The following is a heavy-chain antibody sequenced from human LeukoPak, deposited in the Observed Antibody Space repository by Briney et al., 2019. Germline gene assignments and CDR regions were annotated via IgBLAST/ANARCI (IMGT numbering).Heavy chain of an antibody. CDR3: ARDPEAHIVATISGRREDAFDI. CDR2: INPSGGST. Sequence: ASVKVSCKASGYTFINYYMHWVRQAPGQGLEWMGIINPSGGSTSYAQKFQGRVTMTRDTSTSTVYMELSSLRSEDTAVYYCARDPEAHIVATISGRREDAFDIWGQGTMVTVSS. CDR1: GYTFINYY. J-gene: IGHJ3*02. D-gene: IGHD5-12*01. V-gene: IGHV1-46*01.